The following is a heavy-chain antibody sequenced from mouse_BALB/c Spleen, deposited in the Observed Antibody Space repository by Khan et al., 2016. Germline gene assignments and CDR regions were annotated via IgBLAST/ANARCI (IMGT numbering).Heavy chain of an antibody. Sequence: EVELVESGGGLVKPGGSLKLSCAASGFTFSDYYMYWVRQTPEKRLEWVATISDGGSYTYYPDSVKGRFTISRDNAKTNLYLQMSSLKSEDTAMYYCARDDRGFAYWGQGTLVTVSA. V-gene: IGHV5-4*02. CDR3: ARDDRGFAY. CDR1: GFTFSDYY. CDR2: ISDGGSYT. J-gene: IGHJ3*01. D-gene: IGHD2-14*01.